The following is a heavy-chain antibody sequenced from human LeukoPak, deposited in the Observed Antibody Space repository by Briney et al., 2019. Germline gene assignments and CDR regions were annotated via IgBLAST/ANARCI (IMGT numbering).Heavy chain of an antibody. Sequence: PRGSLRLSCAASGFTFSSYSMNWVRQAPGKGLEWVSYISSSSSIIYYADSVKGRFTISRDNAKNSLYLQMNSLRAEDTAVYYCARDDCSGGSCYSPATWYYGMDVWGQGTTVTVSS. D-gene: IGHD2-15*01. V-gene: IGHV3-48*04. CDR3: ARDDCSGGSCYSPATWYYGMDV. CDR1: GFTFSSYS. CDR2: ISSSSSII. J-gene: IGHJ6*02.